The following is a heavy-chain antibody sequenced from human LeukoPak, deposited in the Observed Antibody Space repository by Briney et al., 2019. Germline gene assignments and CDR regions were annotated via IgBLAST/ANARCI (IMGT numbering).Heavy chain of an antibody. V-gene: IGHV4-39*01. J-gene: IGHJ4*02. CDR1: GGSISSSSYY. Sequence: PSETLSLTCTVSGGSISSSSYYWGWIRQPPGKGLEWIGSIYYSGSTYYNPSLKSRVTISVDTSKNQFSLKLSSVTAADTAVHYCARFRSGGSFGDYWGQGTLVTVSS. D-gene: IGHD2-15*01. CDR3: ARFRSGGSFGDY. CDR2: IYYSGST.